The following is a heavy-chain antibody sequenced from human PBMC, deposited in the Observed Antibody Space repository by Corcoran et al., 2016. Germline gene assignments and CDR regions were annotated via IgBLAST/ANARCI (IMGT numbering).Heavy chain of an antibody. CDR2: IWYDGSNK. Sequence: QVQLVESGGGVVQPGRSLRLSCAASGFTFSSYGMHWVRQAPGKGLEWVAVIWYDGSNKYYADSVKGRFTISRDNSKNTLYLQMNSLRAEDTAVYYGARERIVHGWFDPWGQGTLVTVSS. CDR3: ARERIVHGWFDP. J-gene: IGHJ5*02. V-gene: IGHV3-33*01. D-gene: IGHD2-15*01. CDR1: GFTFSSYG.